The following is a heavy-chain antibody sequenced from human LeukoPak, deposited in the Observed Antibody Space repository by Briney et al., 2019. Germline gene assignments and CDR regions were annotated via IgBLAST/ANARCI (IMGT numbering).Heavy chain of an antibody. CDR1: GLTFSSYG. V-gene: IGHV3-33*06. J-gene: IGHJ3*02. CDR2: IWYDGSNK. CDR3: AKVPGPHDAFDI. Sequence: GGSLRLSCAASGLTFSSYGLHWVRQAPGKGLEWVAVIWYDGSNKYYADSVKGRFTISRDNSKNTLYLQMNSLRAEDTAVYYCAKVPGPHDAFDIWGQGTMVTVSS.